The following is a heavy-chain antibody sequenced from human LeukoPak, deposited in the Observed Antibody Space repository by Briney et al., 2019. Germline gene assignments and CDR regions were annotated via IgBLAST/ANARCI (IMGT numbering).Heavy chain of an antibody. CDR2: ISGSGGGA. D-gene: IGHD3-10*01. Sequence: GGSLRLSFAVSGITLSNYGMSWVRQAPGKGLEWVAGISGSGGGAQYADSVKGRFTISRDNAKNRLYLHMNSLRAEDTAMYFCAKRGVVIRVFLVGFHKEAYYFDSWGQGVLVTVSS. V-gene: IGHV3-23*01. CDR1: GITLSNYG. CDR3: AKRGVVIRVFLVGFHKEAYYFDS. J-gene: IGHJ4*02.